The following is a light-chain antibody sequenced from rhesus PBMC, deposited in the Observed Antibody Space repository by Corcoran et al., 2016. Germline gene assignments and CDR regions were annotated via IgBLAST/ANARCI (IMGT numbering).Light chain of an antibody. J-gene: IGKJ1*01. Sequence: ETVVTQSPATLSLSPGERATLSCRASQSVGSYLAWYQQKPGQAPRLLIYGASSRATGIPDRFSGSGSGTDFPLTIRSREPEDVGVYYCQQSSNLWTFGQGTKVEIK. CDR3: QQSSNLWT. V-gene: IGKV3-24*04. CDR1: QSVGSY. CDR2: GAS.